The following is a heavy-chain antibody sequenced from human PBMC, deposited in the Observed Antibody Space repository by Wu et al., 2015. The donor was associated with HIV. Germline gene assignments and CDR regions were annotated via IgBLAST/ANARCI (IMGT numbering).Heavy chain of an antibody. CDR1: GGTFSSYA. V-gene: IGHV1-69*05. Sequence: QVQLVQSGAEVKKPGSSVKVSCKASGGTFSSYAISWVRQAPGQGLEWMGGIIPIFGTANYAQKFQGRVTITTDESTSTAYMELSSLRSEDTAVYYCARDQDVMVGAHHAWFDPGAREPWSPSPQ. CDR3: ARDQDVMVGAHHAWFDP. D-gene: IGHD1-26*01. CDR2: IIPIFGTA. J-gene: IGHJ5*02.